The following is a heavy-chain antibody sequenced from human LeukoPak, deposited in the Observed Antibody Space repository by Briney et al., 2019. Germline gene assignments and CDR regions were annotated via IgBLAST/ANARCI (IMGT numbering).Heavy chain of an antibody. CDR1: GFIFSNYE. Sequence: PGGSLRLSCATSGFIFSNYEMNWVRQAPGKGLEWVSVIYSGGSTYYADSVKGRFTISRDNSKNTLYLQMNSLRAEDTAVYYCARGRDLLPTPDFDYWGQGTLVTASS. D-gene: IGHD1-26*01. V-gene: IGHV3-53*01. CDR2: IYSGGST. CDR3: ARGRDLLPTPDFDY. J-gene: IGHJ4*02.